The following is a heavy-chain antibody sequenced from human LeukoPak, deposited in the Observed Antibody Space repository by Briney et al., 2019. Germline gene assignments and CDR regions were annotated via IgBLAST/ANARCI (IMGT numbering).Heavy chain of an antibody. CDR3: ARGRYSGSYYVDY. J-gene: IGHJ4*02. Sequence: ASVKVSCKTSGYTFTDFCIHWVRQAPGQGLEWMGWINPKSGGTNSAQKFQGRVTMTRDTSLSTVYMDLSSLRSDDTAVYYCARGRYSGSYYVDYWGQGTLVTVSS. D-gene: IGHD1-26*01. CDR1: GYTFTDFC. CDR2: INPKSGGT. V-gene: IGHV1-2*02.